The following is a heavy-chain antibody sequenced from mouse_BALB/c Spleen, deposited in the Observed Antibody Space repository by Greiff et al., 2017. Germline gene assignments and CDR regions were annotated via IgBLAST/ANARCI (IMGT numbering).Heavy chain of an antibody. CDR2: INPSNGGT. Sequence: VQLQQSGAELVKPGASVKLSCKASGYTFTSYYMYWVKQRPGQGLEWIGEINPSNGGTNFNEKFKSKATLTVDKSSSTAYMQLSSLTSEDSAVYYCTTAPQIYYDYGGGAMDYWGQGTPATVSA. V-gene: IGHV1S81*02. J-gene: IGHJ4*01. D-gene: IGHD2-4*01. CDR3: TTAPQIYYDYGGGAMDY. CDR1: GYTFTSYY.